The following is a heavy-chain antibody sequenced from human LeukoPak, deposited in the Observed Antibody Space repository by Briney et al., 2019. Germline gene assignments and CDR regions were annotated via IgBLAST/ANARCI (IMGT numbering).Heavy chain of an antibody. D-gene: IGHD6-19*01. CDR3: ATVTPGSGWSPTHPPNY. CDR2: IKQDGSEV. J-gene: IGHJ4*02. Sequence: PGGSLRLSCVGSGFTFSSHWMSWVRQAPGKGLEWVANIKQDGSEVDYVDSVKGRFTISRDNAKNSLYLQMNSLRAEDTAVYYCATVTPGSGWSPTHPPNYWGQGTLVTVSS. CDR1: GFTFSSHW. V-gene: IGHV3-7*02.